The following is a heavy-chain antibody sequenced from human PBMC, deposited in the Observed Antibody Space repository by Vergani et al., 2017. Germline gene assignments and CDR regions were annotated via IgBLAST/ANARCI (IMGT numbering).Heavy chain of an antibody. J-gene: IGHJ3*02. Sequence: QVQLVQSGAEVKKPGASVKVSCKASGYTFTSYGISWVRQAPGQGLEWMGWISAYNGNTNYAQKLQGRVTMTTDTSTSTAYMELRSLRSDDTAVYYCARLARITIFGVVTKCFAFDIWGQGTMVTVSS. CDR1: GYTFTSYG. CDR2: ISAYNGNT. V-gene: IGHV1-18*01. D-gene: IGHD3-3*01. CDR3: ARLARITIFGVVTKCFAFDI.